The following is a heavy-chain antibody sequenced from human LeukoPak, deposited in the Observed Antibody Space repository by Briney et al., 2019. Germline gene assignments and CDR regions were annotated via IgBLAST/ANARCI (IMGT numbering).Heavy chain of an antibody. V-gene: IGHV3-7*03. CDR1: GFTFSSYW. CDR2: IKQDGSEK. Sequence: PGGSLRLSCAASGFTFSSYWMSWVRQAPGKGLEWVANIKQDGSEKYYVDSVKGRFTISRDNAKNSLYLQMNSLRAEDTAVYYCAKELVSRSSLSFDYWGQGTRVTVSS. D-gene: IGHD2-2*01. CDR3: AKELVSRSSLSFDY. J-gene: IGHJ4*02.